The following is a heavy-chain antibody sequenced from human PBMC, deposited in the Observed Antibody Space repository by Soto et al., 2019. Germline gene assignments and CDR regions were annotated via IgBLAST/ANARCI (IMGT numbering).Heavy chain of an antibody. CDR1: GGSISSGDYY. J-gene: IGHJ6*02. V-gene: IGHV4-30-4*01. Sequence: QVQLQESGPGLVKPSQTLSLTCTVSGGSISSGDYYWSWIRQPPGKGLEWIGYIYYSGSTYYNPSLKSRVTISVDTSKNQFSLKLSSVTAADTAVYYCARARGSCSGGSCYPGGVTANYYYGMDVWGQGTTVTVSS. CDR2: IYYSGST. CDR3: ARARGSCSGGSCYPGGVTANYYYGMDV. D-gene: IGHD2-15*01.